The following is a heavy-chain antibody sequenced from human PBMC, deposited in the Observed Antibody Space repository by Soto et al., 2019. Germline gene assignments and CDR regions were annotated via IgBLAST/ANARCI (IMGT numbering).Heavy chain of an antibody. Sequence: QVQLVQSGAEVKKSGSSVKVSCKASGGTFSSYVINWVRQAPGHGLEWMGGIMPIFGTPNYAQQFQGRVTISADESTSTAYMELSSLRSDDTAVFYCARSGVAAAIGKPTRDDAFDIWGQGTMVIISS. V-gene: IGHV1-69*01. D-gene: IGHD2-2*01. J-gene: IGHJ3*02. CDR2: IMPIFGTP. CDR3: ARSGVAAAIGKPTRDDAFDI. CDR1: GGTFSSYV.